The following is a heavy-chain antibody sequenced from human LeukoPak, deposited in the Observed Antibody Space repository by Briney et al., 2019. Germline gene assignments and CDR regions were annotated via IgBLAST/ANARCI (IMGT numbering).Heavy chain of an antibody. CDR3: VKDLYKGDSSSWYYFDY. D-gene: IGHD6-13*01. CDR1: GFIISNYA. J-gene: IGHJ4*02. Sequence: GGSLRLSCSASGFIISNYAMHWVRQAPGKGLEYVSAISANGGSTYYADSVKGRFTISRDNSKNTLYLQMSSLRAEDTAIYHCVKDLYKGDSSSWYYFDYWGQGTLVTASS. CDR2: ISANGGST. V-gene: IGHV3-64D*06.